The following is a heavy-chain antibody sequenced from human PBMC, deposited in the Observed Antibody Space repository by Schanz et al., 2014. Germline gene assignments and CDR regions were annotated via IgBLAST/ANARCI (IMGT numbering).Heavy chain of an antibody. CDR3: ARKMKLGVYGGKGHDSLDI. Sequence: EVQLLESGGGLVQPGGSLRLSCAASGFTFSSYAMSWVRQAPGKGLEWVSAISGSGGSTYYADSVKGRFTISRDNFKGALYLQMSSLRAEDTAVYYCARKMKLGVYGGKGHDSLDIWGQGTMVTVSS. CDR1: GFTFSSYA. J-gene: IGHJ3*02. V-gene: IGHV3-23*01. D-gene: IGHD4-17*01. CDR2: ISGSGGST.